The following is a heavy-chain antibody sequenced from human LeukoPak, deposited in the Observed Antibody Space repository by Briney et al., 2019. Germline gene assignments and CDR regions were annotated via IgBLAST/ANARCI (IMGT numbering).Heavy chain of an antibody. Sequence: GGSLRLSCAASGFTFDDYGMHWVRQAPGKGLEWVSLISWDGQSTYYAASVKGRFTISRDNSKNFLHLQMDSLTIEDTAFYYCAKAYGSGSYWHFDSWGRGTLVTVSS. D-gene: IGHD3-10*01. CDR1: GFTFDDYG. CDR3: AKAYGSGSYWHFDS. J-gene: IGHJ5*01. V-gene: IGHV3-43D*03. CDR2: ISWDGQST.